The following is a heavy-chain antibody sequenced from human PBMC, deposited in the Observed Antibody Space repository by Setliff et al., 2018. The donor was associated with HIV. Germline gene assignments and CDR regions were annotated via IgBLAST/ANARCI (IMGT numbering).Heavy chain of an antibody. CDR2: ITGSGVTT. V-gene: IGHV3-23*01. J-gene: IGHJ4*02. D-gene: IGHD3-10*01. Sequence: GGSLRLSCAASGFTFSRYAMTWVRQAPGKGLEWVSLITGSGVTTHYAGSVKGRFTISRDNSKNTLYLQMNSLRAEDTAIYYCAKHSNYYASGSYLDFWGQGTLVTVSS. CDR3: AKHSNYYASGSYLDF. CDR1: GFTFSRYA.